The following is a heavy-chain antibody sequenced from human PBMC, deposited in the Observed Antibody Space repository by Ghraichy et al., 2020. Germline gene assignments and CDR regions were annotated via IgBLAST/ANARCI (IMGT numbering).Heavy chain of an antibody. V-gene: IGHV3-74*01. CDR2: INSDGSST. J-gene: IGHJ4*02. CDR1: GFIFSSYW. Sequence: TCAASGFIFSSYWMHWVRQVPGKGLVWVSRINSDGSSTTYADSVKGRFTISRDNAKNTLYLQMNSLRVEDTAVYYCVRDGDYGADYWGQGTLVTVSS. D-gene: IGHD4-17*01. CDR3: VRDGDYGADY.